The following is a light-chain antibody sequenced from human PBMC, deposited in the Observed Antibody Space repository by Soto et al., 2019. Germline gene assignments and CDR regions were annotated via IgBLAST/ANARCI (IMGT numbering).Light chain of an antibody. Sequence: EIVLTQSPGTPSLSPGERATPSCRASQSVSSSYLAWYQQKPGQAPRLLIYGASSRATGIPDRFSGSGSGTDFTLTISRLEPEDFAVYYCQQYKTFGQGTKVDIK. CDR3: QQYKT. CDR2: GAS. CDR1: QSVSSSY. V-gene: IGKV3-20*01. J-gene: IGKJ1*01.